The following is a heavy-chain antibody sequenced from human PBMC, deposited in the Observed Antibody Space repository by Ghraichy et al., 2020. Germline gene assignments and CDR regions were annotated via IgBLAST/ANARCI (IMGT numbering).Heavy chain of an antibody. CDR3: ARIEGPLNTTNRQFDP. V-gene: IGHV4-34*01. J-gene: IGHJ5*02. Sequence: SETLSLTCAVYGGSFSGYYWSWIRQPPGKGLEWIGEINHSGSTNYNPSLKSRVTISVDTSKNQFSLKLSSVTAADTAVYYCARIEGPLNTTNRQFDPWGQGTLVTVSS. CDR1: GGSFSGYY. CDR2: INHSGST. D-gene: IGHD1-1*01.